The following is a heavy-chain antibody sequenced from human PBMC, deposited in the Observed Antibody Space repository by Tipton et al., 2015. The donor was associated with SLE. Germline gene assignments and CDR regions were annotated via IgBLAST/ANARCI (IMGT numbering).Heavy chain of an antibody. CDR1: GGSITSNGVH. J-gene: IGHJ5*02. V-gene: IGHV4-39*07. CDR2: IYYDETT. CDR3: ARDKNLNWFDP. Sequence: TLSLTCSVAGGSITSNGVHWAWIRQPPGKGLEWIGSIYYDETTSYNPSLEGRVTISMDTSKNQFSLKLNSVTAADTAVYYCARDKNLNWFDPWGQGTLITVSS.